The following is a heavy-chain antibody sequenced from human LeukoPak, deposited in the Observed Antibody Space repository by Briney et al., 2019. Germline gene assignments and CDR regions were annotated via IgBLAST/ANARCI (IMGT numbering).Heavy chain of an antibody. CDR3: ARDSGSGNNDY. CDR2: ISAGNGNT. J-gene: IGHJ4*02. CDR1: GHTFTSYA. V-gene: IGHV1-3*01. D-gene: IGHD1-26*01. Sequence: ASVKVSCKASGHTFTSYAIHWVRQAPGQRLEWMGWISAGNGNTKYSQNFQGRVTFISNTSATTAFMELSSLRSEDAAVYYCARDSGSGNNDYWGQGTLVTVSS.